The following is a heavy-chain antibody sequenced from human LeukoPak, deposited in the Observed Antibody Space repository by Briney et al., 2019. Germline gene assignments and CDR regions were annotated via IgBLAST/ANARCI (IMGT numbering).Heavy chain of an antibody. CDR2: IGSDGRT. CDR3: ARKAGYYYGSGDY. CDR1: GFTVSSNY. V-gene: IGHV3-53*01. J-gene: IGHJ4*02. D-gene: IGHD3-10*01. Sequence: GGSLRLSCAASGFTVSSNYMSWVRQAPGKGLECVSVIGSDGRTYYANSVKGRFTISRDISKNMLYLQMNSLRADDTAVYYCARKAGYYYGSGDYWGQGTLVTVSS.